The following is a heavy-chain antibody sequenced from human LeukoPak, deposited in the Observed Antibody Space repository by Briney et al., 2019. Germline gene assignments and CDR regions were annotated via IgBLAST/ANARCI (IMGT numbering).Heavy chain of an antibody. CDR1: GGSISNSSYY. V-gene: IGHV4-39*07. CDR3: AREGSSGWYGHNWFDP. J-gene: IGHJ5*02. Sequence: PSETLSLTCTVSGGSISNSSYYWAWIRQPPGKGLAWIGNIYYNGNTYYNSSLKSRVTISVDTSKNQFSLRLSSVTAADTAVYYCAREGSSGWYGHNWFDPWGQGTLVTVSS. CDR2: IYYNGNT. D-gene: IGHD6-19*01.